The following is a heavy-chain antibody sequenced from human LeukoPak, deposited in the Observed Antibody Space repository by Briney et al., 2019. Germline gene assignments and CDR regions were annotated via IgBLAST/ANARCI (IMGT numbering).Heavy chain of an antibody. J-gene: IGHJ6*03. D-gene: IGHD6-19*01. CDR3: ARGSGWRSNFYYYMDV. CDR2: MNPNNGNT. CDR1: GYSFTSSD. V-gene: IGHV1-8*03. Sequence: ASVKVSCKASGYSFTSSDINWVRQAPGQGLEWMGWMNPNNGNTEYAQKFQGRLTITSNTATFTAYMGLSSLTAEDTAIYYCARGSGWRSNFYYYMDVWGKGTTVTVSS.